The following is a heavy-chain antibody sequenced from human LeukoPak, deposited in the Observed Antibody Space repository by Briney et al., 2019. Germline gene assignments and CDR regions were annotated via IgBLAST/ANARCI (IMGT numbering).Heavy chain of an antibody. CDR3: ARHYGSGTYPLDY. D-gene: IGHD3-10*01. Sequence: TSETLSLTCTGSGGSISGYYWSWIRQPPGQGLEWIGYIHYRGDTKYNPSLKSRLSISVDMSKNQFSLRLTSVTAADTAVYYCARHYGSGTYPLDYWGQGNLVTVSS. J-gene: IGHJ4*02. CDR1: GGSISGYY. V-gene: IGHV4-59*01. CDR2: IHYRGDT.